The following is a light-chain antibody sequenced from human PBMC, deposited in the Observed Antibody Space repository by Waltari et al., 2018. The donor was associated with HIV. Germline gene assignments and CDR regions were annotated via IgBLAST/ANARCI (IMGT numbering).Light chain of an antibody. J-gene: IGKJ4*01. CDR2: GAS. CDR3: QQYGNSPVT. Sequence: EILLTQSPGTLSLSPGERVTLSCRASQNITSSYLAWYQQQPGQPPSLLIYGASTRATGIGDRFSGSGSGTDFTLSISRLEPKDYAVYFCQQYGNSPVTFGGGTTVEIK. CDR1: QNITSSY. V-gene: IGKV3-20*01.